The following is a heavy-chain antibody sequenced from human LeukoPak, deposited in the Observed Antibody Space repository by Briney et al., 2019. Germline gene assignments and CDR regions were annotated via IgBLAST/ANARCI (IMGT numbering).Heavy chain of an antibody. D-gene: IGHD6-19*01. CDR3: ARGTGVAVAGNY. J-gene: IGHJ4*02. V-gene: IGHV4-59*08. Sequence: SETLSLTCTVSGGSISSYYWSWMRQPPGKGLEWIGYIYYSGRTNYNPSLKSRVIMSVDTSKNQFSLRLSSVTAADTAVYYCARGTGVAVAGNYWGQGTLVTVSS. CDR2: IYYSGRT. CDR1: GGSISSYY.